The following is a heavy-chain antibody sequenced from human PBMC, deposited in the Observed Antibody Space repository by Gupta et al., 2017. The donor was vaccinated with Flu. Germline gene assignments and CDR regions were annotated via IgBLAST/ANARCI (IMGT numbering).Heavy chain of an antibody. CDR1: GFHFNLYG. D-gene: IGHD3-10*01. CDR3: ARGLRSHFDL. V-gene: IGHV3-30*03. CDR2: LSYDETRI. Sequence: QQLLVATAGGLVQPRKSLLLSCDASGFHFNLYGMHWVRQAPGKGLEWLSLLSYDETRIYFADSVRDRFTVSRDNSKSKFFLQGATLTSDDTALYYCARGLRSHFDLWGQGTLVTVSS. J-gene: IGHJ4*02.